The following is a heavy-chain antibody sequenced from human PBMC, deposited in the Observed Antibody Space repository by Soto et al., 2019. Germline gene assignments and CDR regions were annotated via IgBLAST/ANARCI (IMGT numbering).Heavy chain of an antibody. CDR3: ARSDGRY. Sequence: SETLSLTCAVYGGSISSYYWSWIRQPPGKGLEWIGYIYYSGSTNYNPSLKSRVTISVDTSKNQFSLKLSSVTAADTAVYYCARSDGRYWGQGTLVTVSS. V-gene: IGHV4-59*01. CDR2: IYYSGST. CDR1: GGSISSYY. J-gene: IGHJ4*02.